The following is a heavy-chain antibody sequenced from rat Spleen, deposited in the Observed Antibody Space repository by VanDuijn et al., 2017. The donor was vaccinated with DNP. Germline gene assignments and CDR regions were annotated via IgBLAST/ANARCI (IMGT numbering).Heavy chain of an antibody. CDR3: ARGNYPGINTFDY. J-gene: IGHJ2*01. V-gene: IGHV5-19*01. CDR2: SGPRGGTD. Sequence: EVQLVESGGGLVQPGRSLKLSCAASGFTFSNYDLAWVRQAPTKGLEWIAASGPRGGTDYYQDSVKGRFTVSRDYAKSTLHLQMNSLRSEDTVTYYCARGNYPGINTFDYWGQGVMVTVSS. D-gene: IGHD1-4*01. CDR1: GFTFSNYD.